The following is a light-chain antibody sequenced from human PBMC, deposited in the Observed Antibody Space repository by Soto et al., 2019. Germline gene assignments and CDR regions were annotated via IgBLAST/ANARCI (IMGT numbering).Light chain of an antibody. J-gene: IGKJ1*01. CDR1: RSISNY. CDR2: AAS. CDR3: QQSFSTPWT. Sequence: DIQMTQFPSSLSASVGDRVTITCWASRSISNYVNWYQQKPGQGPKLLIYAASSLQSGVPSRFSGSGSGTDFTLTISSLQPEDFATYSCQQSFSTPWTFGRGTKVEIK. V-gene: IGKV1-39*01.